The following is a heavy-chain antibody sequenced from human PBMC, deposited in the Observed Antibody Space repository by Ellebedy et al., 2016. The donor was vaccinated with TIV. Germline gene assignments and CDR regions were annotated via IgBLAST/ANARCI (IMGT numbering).Heavy chain of an antibody. Sequence: GESLKISCAASGFTFSSYGMHWVRQAPGEGLEWVAVISYHGTNTHYADSVKGRSTISRDNAKNSLYLQMNSLRAEDTAVYYCARDRNYDSSGYYSGLDYWGQGTLVTVSS. J-gene: IGHJ4*02. CDR2: ISYHGTNT. V-gene: IGHV3-30*03. D-gene: IGHD3-22*01. CDR3: ARDRNYDSSGYYSGLDY. CDR1: GFTFSSYG.